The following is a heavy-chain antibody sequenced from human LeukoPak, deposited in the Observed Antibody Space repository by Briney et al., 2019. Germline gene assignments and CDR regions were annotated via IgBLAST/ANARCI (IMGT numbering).Heavy chain of an antibody. Sequence: PSETLSLTCTVSGGSFSSYYWSWIRQPPGKGLEWIGYIYYSGSTNYNPSLKSRVTISVDTSKNQFSLKLNSVTAADTAVFYCARSVEGYCSGGSCYYYSYYMDVWGKGTTVTVSS. D-gene: IGHD2-15*01. J-gene: IGHJ6*03. CDR3: ARSVEGYCSGGSCYYYSYYMDV. CDR1: GGSFSSYY. CDR2: IYYSGST. V-gene: IGHV4-59*01.